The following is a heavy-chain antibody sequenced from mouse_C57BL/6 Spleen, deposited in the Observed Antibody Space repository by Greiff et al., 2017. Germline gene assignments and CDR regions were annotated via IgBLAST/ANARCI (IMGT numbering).Heavy chain of an antibody. Sequence: VQLQQSGAELVKPGASVKLSCTASGFTFTSYCMQWVKQRPGQGLEWIGEIDPSDSSTKYNQKFKGKATLTVDTSTSTAYMQLSSLTSEDSAVYYCARGGLVGNYTRDYWGQGTSVTVSS. CDR2: IDPSDSST. D-gene: IGHD1-1*01. V-gene: IGHV1-50*01. CDR1: GFTFTSYC. CDR3: ARGGLVGNYTRDY. J-gene: IGHJ4*01.